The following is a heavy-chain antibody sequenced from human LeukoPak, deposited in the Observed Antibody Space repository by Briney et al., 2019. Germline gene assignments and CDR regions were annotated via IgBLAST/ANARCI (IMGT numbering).Heavy chain of an antibody. Sequence: QAGGSLRLSCAASGFTVSSNYMSWVRQAPGKGLEWVSVIYSDGSTYYADSVKGRFTISRDNSKNTLYLQMDSLRVEDSAMYFCTREKSVVVPSSYYYFDVWGRGTLVTVAS. CDR2: IYSDGST. J-gene: IGHJ2*01. D-gene: IGHD3-22*01. CDR1: GFTVSSNY. V-gene: IGHV3-53*01. CDR3: TREKSVVVPSSYYYFDV.